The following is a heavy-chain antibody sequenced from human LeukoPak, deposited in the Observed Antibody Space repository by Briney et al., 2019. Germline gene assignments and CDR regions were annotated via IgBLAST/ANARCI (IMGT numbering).Heavy chain of an antibody. J-gene: IGHJ6*02. CDR2: MNGDGGST. V-gene: IGHV3-43*02. D-gene: IGHD2-2*01. Sequence: GGSLRLSCAASGFTFDDYAMHWVRQAPGKGLEWVSLMNGDGGSTYYADSVKGRFTISRDNSKNSLYLQMNSLRTEDTALYYCAKDTLGYCSSTSCYAGDYYYGMDVWGQGTTVTVSS. CDR1: GFTFDDYA. CDR3: AKDTLGYCSSTSCYAGDYYYGMDV.